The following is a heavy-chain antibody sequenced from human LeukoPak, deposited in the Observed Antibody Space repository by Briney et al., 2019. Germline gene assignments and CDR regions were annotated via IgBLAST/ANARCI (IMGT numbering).Heavy chain of an antibody. V-gene: IGHV3-64D*06. CDR3: VKDGSNNYDFWSGYPSFDY. CDR1: GFTFSSYA. J-gene: IGHJ4*02. D-gene: IGHD3-3*01. CDR2: ISSNGGST. Sequence: GGSLRHSCSASGFTFSSYAMHWVRQAPGKGLEYVSAISSNGGSTYYADSVKGRFTISRDNSKNTLYLQMSSLRAEDTAVYYCVKDGSNNYDFWSGYPSFDYWGQGTLVTVSS.